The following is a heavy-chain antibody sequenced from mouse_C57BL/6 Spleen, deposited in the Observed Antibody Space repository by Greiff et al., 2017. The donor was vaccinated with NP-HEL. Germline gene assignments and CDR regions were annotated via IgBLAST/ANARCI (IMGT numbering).Heavy chain of an antibody. Sequence: QVQLQQPGAELVKPGASVKLSCKASGYTFTSYWMHWVKQRPGRGLEWIGRIDPDSGGTKYNEKFKSKATLTVDKPSSTAYMQLSILASEDSAVYYCARDTTPGRFAYWGQGTLVTVSA. D-gene: IGHD1-1*01. V-gene: IGHV1-72*01. J-gene: IGHJ3*01. CDR1: GYTFTSYW. CDR3: ARDTTPGRFAY. CDR2: IDPDSGGT.